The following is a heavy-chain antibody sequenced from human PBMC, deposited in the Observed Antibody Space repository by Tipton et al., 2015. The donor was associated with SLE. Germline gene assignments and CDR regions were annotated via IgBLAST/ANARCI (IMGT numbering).Heavy chain of an antibody. J-gene: IGHJ4*02. D-gene: IGHD2-2*01. CDR2: ILYTGRT. V-gene: IGHV4-59*01. CDR3: ARERSGSSNFDY. CDR1: GGSITSYY. Sequence: TLSLTCTVSGGSITSYYWAWIRKPPGKGLEWIGSILYTGRTNYNPSLKSRVTISVDTSKKQFSLRLRSVTAADTAVYYCARERSGSSNFDYWGPGTLGTVSS.